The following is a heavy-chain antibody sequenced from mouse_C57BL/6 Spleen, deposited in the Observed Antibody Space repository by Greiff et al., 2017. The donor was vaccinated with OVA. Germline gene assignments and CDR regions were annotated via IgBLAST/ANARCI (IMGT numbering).Heavy chain of an antibody. Sequence: QVQLQQPGAELVRPGSSVKLSCKASGYTFTSYWMHWVKQRPIQGLEWIGNIDPSDSETHYNQKFKDKATLTVDKSSSTAYMQLSSLTSEDSAVYYCAKEGANWYFDDWGKGTTLTVSS. D-gene: IGHD4-1*01. CDR1: GYTFTSYW. CDR2: IDPSDSET. V-gene: IGHV1-52*01. J-gene: IGHJ2*01. CDR3: AKEGANWYFDD.